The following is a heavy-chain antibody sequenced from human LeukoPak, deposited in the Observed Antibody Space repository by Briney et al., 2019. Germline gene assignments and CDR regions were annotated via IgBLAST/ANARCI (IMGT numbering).Heavy chain of an antibody. CDR3: ARAPIGVVTFFDY. Sequence: KASQTLSLTCTVSGCSISSGDYYWSWIRQPPGKGLEWIAYIYYSGSTYYNPSLKSRVTISVDTSKNQFSLKLSSVTAADTAVYYCARAPIGVVTFFDYWGQGTLVTVSS. CDR1: GCSISSGDYY. CDR2: IYYSGST. D-gene: IGHD3-3*01. J-gene: IGHJ4*02. V-gene: IGHV4-30-4*08.